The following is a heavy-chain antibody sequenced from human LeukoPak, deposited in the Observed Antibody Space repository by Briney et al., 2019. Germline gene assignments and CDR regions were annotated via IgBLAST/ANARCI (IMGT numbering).Heavy chain of an antibody. Sequence: GRSLRLSCAASGFTFSSYGMHWVRQAPGKGLEWVAVIWYDGSNKYYADSVKGRFTISRDNSKNTLYLQMNSLRAEDTAVYYCAKDRDGYDSSEIDYWGRRTLVTVSS. CDR1: GFTFSSYG. D-gene: IGHD3-22*01. CDR3: AKDRDGYDSSEIDY. J-gene: IGHJ4*02. CDR2: IWYDGSNK. V-gene: IGHV3-33*06.